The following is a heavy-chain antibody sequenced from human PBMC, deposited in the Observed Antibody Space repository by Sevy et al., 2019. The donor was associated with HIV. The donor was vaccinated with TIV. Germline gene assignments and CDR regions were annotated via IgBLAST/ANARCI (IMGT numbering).Heavy chain of an antibody. CDR2: ISKSGSAL. CDR1: GFIFSSYE. D-gene: IGHD4-4*01. V-gene: IGHV3-48*03. CDR3: ARDLPPSATTVAHFDN. Sequence: GGSLRLSCAASGFIFSSYEMNWVRQAPGKGLEWISYISKSGSALYYSDSVKGRFTISRDNAKNSLYLQMNSLRAEDTAVYYCARDLPPSATTVAHFDNWGQGTLVTVSS. J-gene: IGHJ4*02.